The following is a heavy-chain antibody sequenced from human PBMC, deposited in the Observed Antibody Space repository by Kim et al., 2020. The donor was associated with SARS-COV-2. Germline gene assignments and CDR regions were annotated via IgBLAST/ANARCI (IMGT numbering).Heavy chain of an antibody. D-gene: IGHD5-12*01. CDR1: GYIFTNYG. V-gene: IGHV1-18*01. Sequence: ASVKVSCKASGYIFTNYGISWVRQAPGQGLEWMGWISAYNGNTNYALNLQGRVTMTTDTSTRTAYMELRSLRSDDTAVYYCARGGSTSNPLFYFDYWGQGTLVTVSS. J-gene: IGHJ4*02. CDR2: ISAYNGNT. CDR3: ARGGSTSNPLFYFDY.